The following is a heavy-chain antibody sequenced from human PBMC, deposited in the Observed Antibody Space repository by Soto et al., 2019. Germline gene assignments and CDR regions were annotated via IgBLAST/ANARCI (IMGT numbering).Heavy chain of an antibody. J-gene: IGHJ6*02. Sequence: GGSLRLSCEASGFTFSTYWMHWVRQAPGKGLVWVSHINNDGSSTTYADSVKGRFTISRDNAKNTLYLQMNSLRAEDTAVYYCARDTARAMVRIYYGMDVWGQGTTVTVSS. CDR1: GFTFSTYW. CDR2: INNDGSST. CDR3: ARDTARAMVRIYYGMDV. D-gene: IGHD3-10*01. V-gene: IGHV3-74*01.